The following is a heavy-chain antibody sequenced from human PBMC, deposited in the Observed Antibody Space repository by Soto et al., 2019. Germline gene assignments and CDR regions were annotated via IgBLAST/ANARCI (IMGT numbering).Heavy chain of an antibody. V-gene: IGHV4-59*01. J-gene: IGHJ6*03. D-gene: IGHD3-3*01. Sequence: QVQLQESGPGLVKPSETLSLTCTVSGGSISSYYWSWIRQPPGKGLEWIGYIYYSGNTNYNPSLKSRVSISVNTSKKPFSLKLSSVTAADTAVYYCARGGRNYDFWSGYYRLGDNYYYYYMDVWGKATTVTVSS. CDR2: IYYSGNT. CDR1: GGSISSYY. CDR3: ARGGRNYDFWSGYYRLGDNYYYYYMDV.